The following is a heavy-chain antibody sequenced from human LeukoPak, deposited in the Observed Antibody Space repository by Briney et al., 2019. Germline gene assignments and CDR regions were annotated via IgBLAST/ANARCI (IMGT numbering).Heavy chain of an antibody. CDR3: ARDEGILNWFDP. D-gene: IGHD1-14*01. CDR1: GGSISSYY. CDR2: IYTSGST. J-gene: IGHJ5*02. V-gene: IGHV4-4*07. Sequence: SGTLSLTCTVSGGSISSYYWSWIRQPAGKGREWIGRIYTSGSTNYNPSLKSRVTMSVDTSKNQFSLKLSSVTAADTAVYYCARDEGILNWFDPWGQGTLVTVSS.